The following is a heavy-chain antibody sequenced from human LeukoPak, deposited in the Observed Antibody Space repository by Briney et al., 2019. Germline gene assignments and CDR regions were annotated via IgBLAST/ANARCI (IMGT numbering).Heavy chain of an antibody. D-gene: IGHD6-13*01. J-gene: IGHJ4*02. CDR1: GYTLTGYY. CDR3: ARDNWVAAAGTNGY. V-gene: IGHV1-2*02. Sequence: ASVKVSCKASGYTLTGYYMHWVRQAPGQGLEWMGWINPNSGGTNYAQKFQGRVTMTRDTSISTAYMELSRLRSDDTAVYYCARDNWVAAAGTNGYWGQGTLVTVSS. CDR2: INPNSGGT.